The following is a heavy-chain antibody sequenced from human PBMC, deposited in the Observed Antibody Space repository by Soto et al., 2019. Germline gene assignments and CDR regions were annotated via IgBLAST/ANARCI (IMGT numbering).Heavy chain of an antibody. V-gene: IGHV3-72*01. Sequence: GGSLRLSCAASGFTFSDHYMDWVRQTPGKGLEWVGRTRNKANSYTTEYAASVKGRFTISRDESKNSLYLQMNSLKTGDTAVYYCARVSTVDYYFDYWGQGTLVTVSS. D-gene: IGHD4-4*01. CDR1: GFTFSDHY. CDR3: ARVSTVDYYFDY. J-gene: IGHJ4*02. CDR2: TRNKANSYTT.